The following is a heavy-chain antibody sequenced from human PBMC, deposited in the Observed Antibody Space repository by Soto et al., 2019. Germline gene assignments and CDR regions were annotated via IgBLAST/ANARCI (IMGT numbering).Heavy chain of an antibody. CDR2: IYYSGST. CDR3: ARGGGGTYYPYFDY. V-gene: IGHV4-30-4*01. D-gene: IGHD1-26*01. CDR1: GGSISSGDSY. Sequence: PSETLSLTCTVSGGSISSGDSYWTWIRQPPGKGLEWIGYIYYSGSTYYNPSLKSRVTISVDTSKTQFSLKLSSVTAADTAVYYCARGGGGTYYPYFDYWGQGTLVTVSS. J-gene: IGHJ4*02.